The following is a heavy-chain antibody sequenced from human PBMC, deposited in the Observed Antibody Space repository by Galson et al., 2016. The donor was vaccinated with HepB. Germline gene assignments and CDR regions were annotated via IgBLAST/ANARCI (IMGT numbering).Heavy chain of an antibody. CDR2: IDRSGGST. J-gene: IGHJ4*02. CDR1: GYSFSAYY. CDR3: ARTSSFRADFLTGDY. D-gene: IGHD2/OR15-2a*01. Sequence: SVKVSCKASGYSFSAYYMHWVRQAPGQGLEWMGLIDRSGGSTHYAQKFQGRVTMTRETSTSTVYMELSSLTSADTGMYYCARTSSFRADFLTGDYWGQGTLVTVSS. V-gene: IGHV1-46*01.